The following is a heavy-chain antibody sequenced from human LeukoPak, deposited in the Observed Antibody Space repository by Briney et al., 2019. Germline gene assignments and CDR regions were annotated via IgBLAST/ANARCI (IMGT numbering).Heavy chain of an antibody. CDR1: GFAFSDYY. V-gene: IGHV3-11*01. CDR3: VREHTARGL. CDR2: ISPTGSDA. D-gene: IGHD5-18*01. J-gene: IGHJ1*01. Sequence: GSLRLSCAASGFAFSDYYMSWVRQAPGKGLEWVSYISPTGSDAYYADSMKGRFTISRDNARKSVHLQVNSLRAEDTAVYYCVREHTARGLWGQGTQVTVSS.